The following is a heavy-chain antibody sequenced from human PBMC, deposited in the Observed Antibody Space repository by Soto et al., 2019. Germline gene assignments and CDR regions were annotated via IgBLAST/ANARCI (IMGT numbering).Heavy chain of an antibody. CDR1: GYTFTSYA. CDR3: ARTYDGSGPNSGGYGFDI. D-gene: IGHD3-22*01. J-gene: IGHJ3*02. V-gene: IGHV1-3*01. Sequence: ASVKVSCKASGYTFTSYAMLWVRQAPGQRLEWMGWINAGNGNTKYSQKFQGRVTITRDTSASTAYMELSSLRSEDTAVYYCARTYDGSGPNSGGYGFDIWGQGTMVTVSS. CDR2: INAGNGNT.